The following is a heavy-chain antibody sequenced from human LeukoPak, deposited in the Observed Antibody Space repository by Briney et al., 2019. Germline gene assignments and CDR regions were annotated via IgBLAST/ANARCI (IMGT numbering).Heavy chain of an antibody. Sequence: GGTLRLSCAASGFTFSAHGMHWVRQAPGKGLQWVAVIFYVGSNKFYADSVKGRFTISRDNSKNTLYLQMNSLGVEDTAVYYCARDPLWFGELVDAFDIWGQGTMVTVSS. CDR1: GFTFSAHG. CDR2: IFYVGSNK. D-gene: IGHD3-10*01. J-gene: IGHJ3*02. V-gene: IGHV3-33*01. CDR3: ARDPLWFGELVDAFDI.